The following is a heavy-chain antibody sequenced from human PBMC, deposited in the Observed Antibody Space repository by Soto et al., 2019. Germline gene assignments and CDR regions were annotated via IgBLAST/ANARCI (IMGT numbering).Heavy chain of an antibody. D-gene: IGHD2-15*01. J-gene: IGHJ5*01. CDR1: GITFSSYY. CDR2: IESSGTYT. Sequence: QVRLVESGGGLVKAGGSLRLSCAVSGITFSSYYMSWIRQAPGKGLEWVSYIESSGTYTNYADSVRGRFTISRDNAKNSLFLQMNSLRTDETAVYYCVRELGGLESWGQGTLVTVSS. V-gene: IGHV3-11*05. CDR3: VRELGGLES.